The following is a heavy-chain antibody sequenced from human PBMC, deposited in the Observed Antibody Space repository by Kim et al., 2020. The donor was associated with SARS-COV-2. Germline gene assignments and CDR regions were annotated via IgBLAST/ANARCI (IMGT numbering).Heavy chain of an antibody. CDR3: ARETVSFFDY. CDR2: ISYDGKIK. Sequence: GGSLRLSCAASGFTFSNFGMHGVRQAPGKGLEWVAVISYDGKIKYHADSVKGRFTISRDNPRNTLYLQMNSLRVEDTAVYYCARETVSFFDYWGQGSLVT. J-gene: IGHJ4*02. CDR1: GFTFSNFG. D-gene: IGHD2-2*01. V-gene: IGHV3-33*05.